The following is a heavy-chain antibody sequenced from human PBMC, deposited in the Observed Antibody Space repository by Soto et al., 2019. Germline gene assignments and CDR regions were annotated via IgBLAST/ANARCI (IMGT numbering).Heavy chain of an antibody. CDR1: GVGIGSCA. CDR3: ARDRGLGSYYYAFDY. Sequence: GTSVKVSCKESGVGIGSCAISSARQAHGQGLEWMGGIIPIFGTANYAQKFQGRVTITADESTSTAYMELSSLRSEDTAVYFFARDRGLGSYYYAFDYWGQGTLVTVYS. CDR2: IIPIFGTA. V-gene: IGHV1-69*13. D-gene: IGHD1-26*01. J-gene: IGHJ4*02.